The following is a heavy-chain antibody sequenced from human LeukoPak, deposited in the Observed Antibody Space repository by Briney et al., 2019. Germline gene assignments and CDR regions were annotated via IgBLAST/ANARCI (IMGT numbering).Heavy chain of an antibody. CDR1: GYTFTGYY. CDR3: ARDDHPPIAAAGPGFNP. V-gene: IGHV1-2*02. CDR2: INPNSGGT. J-gene: IGHJ5*02. Sequence: GASVKVSCKASGYTFTGYYMHWVRQAPGQGLEWMGWINPNSGGTNYAQKFQGRVTMTRDTSISTAYMELSRLRSDDTAVYYCARDDHPPIAAAGPGFNPWGQGTLVTVSS. D-gene: IGHD6-13*01.